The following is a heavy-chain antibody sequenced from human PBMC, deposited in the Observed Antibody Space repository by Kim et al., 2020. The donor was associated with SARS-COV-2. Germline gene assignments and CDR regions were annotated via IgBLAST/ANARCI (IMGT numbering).Heavy chain of an antibody. D-gene: IGHD3-10*01. CDR2: T. Sequence: TYYADSVKGRFTISRNNSKNTLYLQRNSLGAEDTAVYYCARSIWFGELIGWGQGTLVTVSS. V-gene: IGHV3-53*01. CDR3: ARSIWFGELIG. J-gene: IGHJ4*02.